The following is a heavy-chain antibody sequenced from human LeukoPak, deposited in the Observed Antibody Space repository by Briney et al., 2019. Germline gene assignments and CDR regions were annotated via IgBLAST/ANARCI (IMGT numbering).Heavy chain of an antibody. CDR1: GLTFSNYW. CDR2: IYNDGSST. D-gene: IGHD1-26*01. J-gene: IGHJ3*01. CDR3: ARVRGGSGSSYAADAFDL. Sequence: RTGGSQRLSCAGSGLTFSNYWMHWVRQAPGKGLVWVSRIYNDGSSTSYADSVKGRFAISSNNAKSTLYMQMNSLRAEDTAVYYCARVRGGSGSSYAADAFDLWGQGTMVTVSS. V-gene: IGHV3-74*01.